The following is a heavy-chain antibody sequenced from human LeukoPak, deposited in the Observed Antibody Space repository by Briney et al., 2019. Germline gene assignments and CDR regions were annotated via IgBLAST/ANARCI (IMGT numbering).Heavy chain of an antibody. CDR3: ARHKIPDDYYSCFDY. Sequence: SETLSLTCTVSGGSLSSYFWSWIRQPPGKGLEWIGYIYYRGSTNYKPSLKSRVTMSVDTAKNQFSLKLTSVTAADTAVYYCARHKIPDDYYSCFDYWGQGTLVTV. V-gene: IGHV4-59*08. D-gene: IGHD3-22*01. CDR2: IYYRGST. CDR1: GGSLSSYF. J-gene: IGHJ4*02.